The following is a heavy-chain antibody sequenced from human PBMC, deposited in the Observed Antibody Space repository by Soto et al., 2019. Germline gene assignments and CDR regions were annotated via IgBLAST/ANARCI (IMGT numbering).Heavy chain of an antibody. Sequence: QVQLVQSGAEVRKPGASVKVSCKPSGSTFTTYYLHWLRQAPGQALEWMGVIHPSAGGTTYAHMVLGTGTVTTETSTTTGFMDSRSLSSEDTAGYYCARVGHIAVVTTSFKTWGQGTLVSVSS. J-gene: IGHJ5*02. CDR2: IHPSAGGT. CDR3: ARVGHIAVVTTSFKT. CDR1: GSTFTTYY. V-gene: IGHV1-46*01. D-gene: IGHD2-21*02.